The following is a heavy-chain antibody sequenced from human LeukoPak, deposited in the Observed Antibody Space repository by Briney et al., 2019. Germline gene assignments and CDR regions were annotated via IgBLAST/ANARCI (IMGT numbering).Heavy chain of an antibody. V-gene: IGHV4-39*01. Sequence: PSETLSLTCTVSGGSISSTSSYWGWIRQSPGQGLEWIGSFYHSGNTYYNPSLKSRVTISVDTSKNQFSLKLSSVTAADTAVYYCARLSSGWYGGYWGQGTLVTVSS. CDR2: FYHSGNT. CDR1: GGSISSTSSY. J-gene: IGHJ4*02. D-gene: IGHD6-19*01. CDR3: ARLSSGWYGGY.